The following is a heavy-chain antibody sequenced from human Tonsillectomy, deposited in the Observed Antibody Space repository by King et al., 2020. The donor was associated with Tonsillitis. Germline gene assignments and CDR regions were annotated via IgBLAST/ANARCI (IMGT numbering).Heavy chain of an antibody. V-gene: IGHV6-1*01. J-gene: IGHJ6*02. CDR1: GDSVSNNSAA. Sequence: VQLQQSGPGLVKPSQTLSLTCAISGDSVSNNSAAWNWIRQSPSRGLQWLGRTYYRSKWYNDYAISWKSRTAITPDTSKSQLSLKLDSVNPEDTAVYYCVRENSRAVDRMYYYYGMDVWGQGTTVTVSS. CDR3: VRENSRAVDRMYYYYGMDV. CDR2: TYYRSKWYN. D-gene: IGHD6-19*01.